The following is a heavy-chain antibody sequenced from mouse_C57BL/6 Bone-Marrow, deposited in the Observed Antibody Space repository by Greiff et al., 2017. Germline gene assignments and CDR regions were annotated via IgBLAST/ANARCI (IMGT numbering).Heavy chain of an antibody. CDR3: ARFAYYYGSSHYFDY. V-gene: IGHV1-80*01. J-gene: IGHJ2*01. CDR2: IYPGDGDT. D-gene: IGHD1-1*01. Sequence: VQLQQSGAELVKPGASVKISCKASGYAFSSYWMNWVKQRPGKGLEWIGQIYPGDGDTNYNGKFKGKATLTADKSSSTAYMQLSSLTSEDSAVYFCARFAYYYGSSHYFDYWGQGTTLTVSS. CDR1: GYAFSSYW.